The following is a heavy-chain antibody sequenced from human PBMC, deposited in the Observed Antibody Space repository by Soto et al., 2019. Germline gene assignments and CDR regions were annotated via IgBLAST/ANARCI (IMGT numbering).Heavy chain of an antibody. Sequence: SETLSLTCTVSGGSISSSSYYWGWIRQPPGKGLEWIGSIYYSGSTYYNPSLKSRVTISVDTSKNQFSLKLSSVTAADTAVYYCASSYSYCYFDYWGQGTLVTVSS. CDR1: GGSISSSSYY. CDR3: ASSYSYCYFDY. J-gene: IGHJ4*02. CDR2: IYYSGST. D-gene: IGHD5-18*01. V-gene: IGHV4-39*01.